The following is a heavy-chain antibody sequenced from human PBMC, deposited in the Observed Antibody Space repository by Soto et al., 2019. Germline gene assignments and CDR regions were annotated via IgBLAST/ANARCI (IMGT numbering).Heavy chain of an antibody. CDR1: GFTFSSYS. D-gene: IGHD7-27*01. V-gene: IGHV3-21*01. Sequence: GGSLRLSCAASGFTFSSYSMNWVSQAPGKGLEWVSSISSSSSYIYYADSVKGRFTISRDNAKNSLYLQMNSLRAEDTAVYYCARDLGPEDYGMDVWGQGTTVTVSS. CDR3: ARDLGPEDYGMDV. J-gene: IGHJ6*02. CDR2: ISSSSSYI.